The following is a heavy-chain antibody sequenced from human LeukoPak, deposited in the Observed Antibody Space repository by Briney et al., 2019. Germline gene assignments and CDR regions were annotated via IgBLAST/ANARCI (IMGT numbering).Heavy chain of an antibody. CDR1: GFTFSNYC. D-gene: IGHD2-15*01. J-gene: IGHJ4*02. CDR2: IRYNGNNK. Sequence: GGSLRLSCAPSGFTFSNYCMHWVRQAPGKGLEWVAFIRYNGNNKYYAHSVKGRFTISRDNSRNMPYLEVSSQRAEDTAAYYCAADNMDSELLDNWGQGNLVTVST. CDR3: AADNMDSELLDN. V-gene: IGHV3-30*02.